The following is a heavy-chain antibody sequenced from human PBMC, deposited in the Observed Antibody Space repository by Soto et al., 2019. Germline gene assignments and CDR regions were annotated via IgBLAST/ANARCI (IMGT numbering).Heavy chain of an antibody. V-gene: IGHV1-69*08. CDR1: GGTFSSYT. CDR2: IIPILGIA. J-gene: IGHJ3*02. D-gene: IGHD2-21*02. Sequence: QVQLVQSGAEVKKPGSSVKVSCKASGGTFSSYTISWVRQAPGQGLEWMGRIIPILGIANYAQKFQGRVTSTADKSTSTAYMELSSLRSEDTAVYYCARDERLAYCGGDCYSVAFDIWGQGTMVTVSS. CDR3: ARDERLAYCGGDCYSVAFDI.